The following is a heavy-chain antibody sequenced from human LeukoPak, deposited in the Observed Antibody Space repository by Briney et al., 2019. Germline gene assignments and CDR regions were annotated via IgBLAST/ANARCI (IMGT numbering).Heavy chain of an antibody. CDR2: MNPNSGNT. J-gene: IGHJ4*02. CDR1: GYTFTSYD. Sequence: ASVKVSCKASGYTFTSYDINWVRQATGQGLEWMGWMNPNSGNTGYAQKFQGRVTMTRNTSISTAYMELSSLRSEDTAVYYCARVVLGATWGDYWGQGTLVTVSS. V-gene: IGHV1-8*01. D-gene: IGHD1-26*01. CDR3: ARVVLGATWGDY.